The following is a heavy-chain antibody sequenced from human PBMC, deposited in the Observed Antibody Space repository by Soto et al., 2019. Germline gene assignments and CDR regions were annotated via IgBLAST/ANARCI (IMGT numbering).Heavy chain of an antibody. D-gene: IGHD3-22*01. CDR2: IIPIFGTA. CDR3: ATQGMRTYYYDSSGYPTVGMDV. V-gene: IGHV1-69*13. Sequence: ASVKVSCKASGGTFTSYAMSWVRQASGQGIEWMGGIIPIFGTANYAQKFQGRVTITADESTSTAYMELSSLRSEDTALYYCATQGMRTYYYDSSGYPTVGMDVWG. CDR1: GGTFTSYA. J-gene: IGHJ6*02.